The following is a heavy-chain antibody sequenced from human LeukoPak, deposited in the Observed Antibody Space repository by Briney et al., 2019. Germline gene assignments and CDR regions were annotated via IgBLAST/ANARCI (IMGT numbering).Heavy chain of an antibody. D-gene: IGHD5-24*01. Sequence: SETLSLTCTVSGGSISSSSYYWGWIRQPPGKGLEWIGSIYYSGSTYYNPSLKSRVTISVDTSKNQFSLKLSSVTAADTAVYYCARHLGMATIAYWGQGTLVTVSS. V-gene: IGHV4-39*01. CDR2: IYYSGST. CDR3: ARHLGMATIAY. CDR1: GGSISSSSYY. J-gene: IGHJ4*02.